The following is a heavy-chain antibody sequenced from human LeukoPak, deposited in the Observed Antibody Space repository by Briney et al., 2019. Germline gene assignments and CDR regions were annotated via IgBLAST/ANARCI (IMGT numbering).Heavy chain of an antibody. CDR2: ISGSGGST. CDR1: GFTFSSYA. J-gene: IGHJ4*02. CDR3: AKDTIFGVVMMYYFDY. V-gene: IGHV3-23*01. D-gene: IGHD3-3*01. Sequence: PGGSLRLSCAASGFTFSSYAMSWVRQAPGKGLEWVSGISGSGGSTYYADSVKGRFTISRDNSKNTLYLQMNSLRAEDTAVYYCAKDTIFGVVMMYYFDYWGQGTLVTVSS.